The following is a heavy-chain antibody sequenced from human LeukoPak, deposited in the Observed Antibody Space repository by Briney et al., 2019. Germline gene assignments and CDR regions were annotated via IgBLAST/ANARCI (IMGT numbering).Heavy chain of an antibody. Sequence: GGSLRLSCAASGFTFRDYTMNWVRQAPGKGLEWVSAISKSGTYIKYADSVKGRFTVSRDNAKNSLFLQMNSLRVEDTAVYFCAREVLIVVEPAANTIDYWGQGTRVAVSS. V-gene: IGHV3-21*01. CDR1: GFTFRDYT. J-gene: IGHJ4*02. CDR3: AREVLIVVEPAANTIDY. CDR2: ISKSGTYI. D-gene: IGHD2-2*01.